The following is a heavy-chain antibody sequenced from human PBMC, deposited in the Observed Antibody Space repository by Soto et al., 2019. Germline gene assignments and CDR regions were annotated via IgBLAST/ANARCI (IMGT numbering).Heavy chain of an antibody. J-gene: IGHJ3*02. Sequence: GEPPKISCKGSGYSFTSYWIGWVRQMPGKGLEWMGIIYPGDSDTRYSPSFQGQVTISADKSISTAYLQWSSLKASDTAMYYCAILHDSSGYSGPDDFDIWGQGTMVTASS. CDR1: GYSFTSYW. CDR2: IYPGDSDT. CDR3: AILHDSSGYSGPDDFDI. V-gene: IGHV5-51*01. D-gene: IGHD3-22*01.